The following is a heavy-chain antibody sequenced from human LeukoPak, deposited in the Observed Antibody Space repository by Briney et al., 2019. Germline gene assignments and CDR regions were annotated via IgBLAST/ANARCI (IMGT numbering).Heavy chain of an antibody. J-gene: IGHJ4*02. CDR2: ISGTSSYI. CDR3: ARVGPIYGVFDY. V-gene: IGHV3-21*01. D-gene: IGHD3-10*01. CDR1: GFTFSSYT. Sequence: GGSLRLSCGASGFTFSSYTMHWVRQAPGKGLEWVSSISGTSSYIYFSDSVKGRFTISRDNAKNSLYLQMNSLRAEDTAIYYCARVGPIYGVFDYWGQGALVTVSS.